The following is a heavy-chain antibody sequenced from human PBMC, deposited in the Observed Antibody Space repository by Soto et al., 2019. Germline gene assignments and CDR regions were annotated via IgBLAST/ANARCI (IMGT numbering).Heavy chain of an antibody. Sequence: EVQLVESGGGLVQPGGSLRLSCAASGFTFSSYWMHWVRQAPGKGLVWVSRINSDGSSTTYADSVKGRFTISRDNAKNTLYLQMNSLRAEDTAVYYCVKESRYSSSWDFGYWGQGSLVTVSS. CDR1: GFTFSSYW. J-gene: IGHJ4*02. CDR2: INSDGSST. CDR3: VKESRYSSSWDFGY. V-gene: IGHV3-74*01. D-gene: IGHD6-13*01.